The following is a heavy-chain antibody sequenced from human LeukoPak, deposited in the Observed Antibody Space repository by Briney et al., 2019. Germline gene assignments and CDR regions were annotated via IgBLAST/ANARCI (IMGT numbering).Heavy chain of an antibody. CDR2: TVSRGTT. J-gene: IGHJ5*02. V-gene: IGHV3-23*01. CDR1: GFTFSKYD. CDR3: AKCSTSAYTTGWCNWIDP. Sequence: GGSLRLSCAASGFTFSKYDMHWVRQAPGKGLEWVSSTVSRGTTQYADSVKGRFTVSRDTSKNTLYLQMNSLRADDTAVYYCAKCSTSAYTTGWCNWIDPWGQGTLVTVS. D-gene: IGHD6-19*01.